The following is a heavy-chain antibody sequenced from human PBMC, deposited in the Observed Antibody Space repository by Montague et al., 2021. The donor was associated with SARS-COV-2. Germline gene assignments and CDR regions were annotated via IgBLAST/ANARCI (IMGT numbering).Heavy chain of an antibody. CDR2: ISSSSSYI. V-gene: IGHV3-21*01. D-gene: IGHD3-9*01. CDR3: ARDPHYDILTGYWSD. J-gene: IGHJ4*02. CDR1: GFTFSSYS. Sequence: SLRPSCAASGFTFSSYSMNWVRQAPGKGLEWVSSISSSSSYIYYADSVKGRFTISRDNAKNSLYLQMNSLRAEDTAVYYCARDPHYDILTGYWSDWGQGTLVTVSS.